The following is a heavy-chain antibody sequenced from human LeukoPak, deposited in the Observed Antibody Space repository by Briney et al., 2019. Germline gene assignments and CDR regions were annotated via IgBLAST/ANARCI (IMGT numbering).Heavy chain of an antibody. CDR3: AREVSEGFDF. D-gene: IGHD3-22*01. V-gene: IGHV3-21*01. CDR1: GFTFSGYS. CDR2: FGTRSTSV. J-gene: IGHJ4*02. Sequence: GGSLRLSCTATGFTFSGYSMNWIRQAPGKGLEWVSSFGTRSTSVYHAGSVKGRFAISRDNAKNSLYLQMNSLRAEDTALYYCAREVSEGFDFWGQGTLVTVSS.